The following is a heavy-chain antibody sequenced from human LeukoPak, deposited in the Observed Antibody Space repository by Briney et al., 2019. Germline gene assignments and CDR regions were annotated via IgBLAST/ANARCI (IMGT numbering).Heavy chain of an antibody. CDR3: AGSFYDLLVYFDY. CDR2: INPTGTST. V-gene: IGHV1-46*01. Sequence: ASVKVSCKASGYTFIKNWMHWVRQAPGQGLEWMGLINPTGTSTLYAQKFQDRVTMTRDMSTSTVYMELSSLRSEDTAVYYCAGSFYDLLVYFDYWGQGTLVTVSS. J-gene: IGHJ4*02. D-gene: IGHD5/OR15-5a*01. CDR1: GYTFIKNW.